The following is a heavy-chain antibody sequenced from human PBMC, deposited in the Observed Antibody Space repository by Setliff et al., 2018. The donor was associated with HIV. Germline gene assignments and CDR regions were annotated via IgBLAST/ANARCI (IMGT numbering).Heavy chain of an antibody. V-gene: IGHV4-39*07. CDR1: GGSVSSTSNY. D-gene: IGHD6-6*01. Sequence: ASETLSLTCSVSGGSVSSTSNYWGWIRQPPGKGLEWIGSIYYSGSTYYNPSLKSRVTISVDTSKNQFSLKLNSVTAADTAVYYCARERSIAGYYYFYMDVWGKGTTVTVSS. J-gene: IGHJ6*03. CDR3: ARERSIAGYYYFYMDV. CDR2: IYYSGST.